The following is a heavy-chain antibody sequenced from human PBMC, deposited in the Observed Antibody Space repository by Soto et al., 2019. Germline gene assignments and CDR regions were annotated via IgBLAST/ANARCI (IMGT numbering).Heavy chain of an antibody. CDR2: IYYSGST. J-gene: IGHJ3*02. CDR1: GGSISSYY. D-gene: IGHD2-8*01. Sequence: QVQLQESGPGLVKPSETLSLTCTVSGGSISSYYWSWIRQPPGKGLEWIGYIYYSGSTNYNPSLKSRVTISVDTSKNQFSLKLSSVTAADTAVYYCAREGCTNGVCYGDAFDIWGQGTMVTVS. V-gene: IGHV4-59*01. CDR3: AREGCTNGVCYGDAFDI.